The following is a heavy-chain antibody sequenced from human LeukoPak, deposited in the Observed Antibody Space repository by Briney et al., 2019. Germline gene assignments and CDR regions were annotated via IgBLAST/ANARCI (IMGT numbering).Heavy chain of an antibody. V-gene: IGHV3-74*01. CDR2: INSDGSST. Sequence: GGSLRLSCAASGFTFSSYWIHWVRQAPGKGLVWVSRINSDGSSTTYADSVKGRFTISRDNAKNTLYLQMNSLRAEDTAVYYCARAAPRGEYFDYWGQGTLVTVSS. CDR1: GFTFSSYW. J-gene: IGHJ4*02. CDR3: ARAAPRGEYFDY. D-gene: IGHD3-10*01.